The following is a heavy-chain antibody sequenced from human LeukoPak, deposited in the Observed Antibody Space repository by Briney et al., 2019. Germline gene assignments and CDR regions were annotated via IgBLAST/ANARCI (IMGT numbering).Heavy chain of an antibody. CDR2: IWYDGSNK. Sequence: GRSLRLSCAASGFTFSSYGMHWVRQAPGKGLEWVAVIWYDGSNKYYADSVKGRFTISRDNSKNTLYLQMNSLRDEDTAVYYCAREGSGVYGDYWGQGTLVTVSS. J-gene: IGHJ4*02. D-gene: IGHD5/OR15-5a*01. CDR1: GFTFSSYG. CDR3: AREGSGVYGDY. V-gene: IGHV3-33*01.